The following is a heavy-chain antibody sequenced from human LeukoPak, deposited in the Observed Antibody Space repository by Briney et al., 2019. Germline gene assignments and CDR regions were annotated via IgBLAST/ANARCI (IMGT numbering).Heavy chain of an antibody. CDR1: VYTFTGFY. V-gene: IGHV1-2*02. D-gene: IGHD6-25*01. Sequence: ASVKVSYKLSVYTFTGFYMHWVPQAPGQGLEWMGWINPNSGATNYAQKFQGRVTVTRDTSINTAYMELSRLRSDDTAVYYCGREPPRGSGSYHLDLWGQRTLVTVSS. J-gene: IGHJ4*02. CDR3: GREPPRGSGSYHLDL. CDR2: INPNSGAT.